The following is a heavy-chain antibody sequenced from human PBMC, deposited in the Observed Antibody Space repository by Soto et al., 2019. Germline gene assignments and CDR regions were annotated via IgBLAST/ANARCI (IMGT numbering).Heavy chain of an antibody. V-gene: IGHV3-74*01. CDR2: IKSDGSST. CDR3: ARSPSSGWYYFDY. Sequence: EVQLVESGGGVVQPGGSLRLSCAASDFTFSNYWMYWVRQAPGKGLVWVSRIKSDGSSTSYVDSVEGRFTISRDNAKNTLYLQMNSLRGEDTAVYYCARSPSSGWYYFDYWGQGALVTVSS. CDR1: DFTFSNYW. D-gene: IGHD6-19*01. J-gene: IGHJ4*02.